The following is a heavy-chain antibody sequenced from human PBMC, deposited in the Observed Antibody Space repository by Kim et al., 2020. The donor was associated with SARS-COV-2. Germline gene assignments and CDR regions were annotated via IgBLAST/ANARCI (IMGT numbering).Heavy chain of an antibody. V-gene: IGHV3-13*01. J-gene: IGHJ5*02. CDR3: ARGSSSASGWFDP. D-gene: IGHD6-6*01. Sequence: YPGSGKGRFTISRENAKNSLYLQMNSLRAGDTAVYYCARGSSSASGWFDPWGQGTLVTVSS.